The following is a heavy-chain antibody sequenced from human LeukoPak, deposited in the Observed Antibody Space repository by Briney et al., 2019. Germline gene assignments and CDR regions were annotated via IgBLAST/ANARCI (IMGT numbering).Heavy chain of an antibody. V-gene: IGHV3-53*01. J-gene: IGHJ6*02. CDR2: FYSDGSI. Sequence: SGGSLRLSCAASGLTVSRNYMGWVCQAPGKGLEWVSVFYSDGSIYVADSVKGRFTISKDTSKNTVYLQMNSLRVEDTAVYYCAREALTNSRLPYGMDVWGQGTTVTVSS. D-gene: IGHD1-14*01. CDR3: AREALTNSRLPYGMDV. CDR1: GLTVSRNY.